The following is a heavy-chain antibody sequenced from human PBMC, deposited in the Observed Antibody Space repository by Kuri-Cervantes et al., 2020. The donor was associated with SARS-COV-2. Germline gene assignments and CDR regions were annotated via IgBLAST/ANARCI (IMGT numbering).Heavy chain of an antibody. CDR2: TSYDGTSK. J-gene: IGHJ4*02. Sequence: SCKASGYTFTSYAMHWVRQTPGEGLEWVAITSYDGTSKYYADSVKGRFTISRDNSKNTLYLQMNNLRGDDTAVYFCARGRVGVQDFWGQGALVTVSS. V-gene: IGHV3-30-3*01. D-gene: IGHD2-21*01. CDR3: ARGRVGVQDF. CDR1: GYTFTSYA.